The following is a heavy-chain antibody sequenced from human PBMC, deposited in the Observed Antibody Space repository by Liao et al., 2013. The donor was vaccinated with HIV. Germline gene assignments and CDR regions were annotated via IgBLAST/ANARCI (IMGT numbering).Heavy chain of an antibody. CDR1: AGSVTTYY. D-gene: IGHD6-19*01. CDR3: ARDAVAGSFYWYFDL. J-gene: IGHJ2*01. V-gene: IGHV4-4*07. CDR2: IYTSGST. Sequence: QVQLQESGPGLVKPSETLSLTCTVSAGSVTTYYWSWIRQPAGKGLEWIGRIYTSGSTNYNPSLKSRVTMSVDTSKNQFSLKLSSVTAADTAVYYCARDAVAGSFYWYFDLWGRGTLVTVSS.